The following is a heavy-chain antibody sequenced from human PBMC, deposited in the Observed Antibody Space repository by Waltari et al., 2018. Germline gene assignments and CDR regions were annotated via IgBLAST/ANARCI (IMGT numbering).Heavy chain of an antibody. D-gene: IGHD2-8*01. Sequence: EVQLLESGGGLVQPGGSLRLSCAASGFTFSSYAMSWVRPAPGKGLEWVSAISGSGGSTYYADSVKGRFTISRDNSKNTLYLQMNSLRAEDTAVYYCAKCPQVLMVYALDYWGQGTLVTVSS. CDR2: ISGSGGST. CDR1: GFTFSSYA. V-gene: IGHV3-23*01. CDR3: AKCPQVLMVYALDY. J-gene: IGHJ4*02.